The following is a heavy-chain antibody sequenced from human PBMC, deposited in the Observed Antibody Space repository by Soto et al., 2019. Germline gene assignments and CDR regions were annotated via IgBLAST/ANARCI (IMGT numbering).Heavy chain of an antibody. J-gene: IGHJ5*02. D-gene: IGHD2-2*01. CDR1: GGSISSGGYY. CDR2: IYYSGST. Sequence: LSLTCTVSGGSISSGGYYWSWIRQHPGKGLEWIGYIYYSGSTYYNPSLKSRVTISVDTSKNQFSLKLSSVTAADTAVYYCARGVVVVPAALGSGNWFDPWGQGTLVTVSS. V-gene: IGHV4-31*03. CDR3: ARGVVVVPAALGSGNWFDP.